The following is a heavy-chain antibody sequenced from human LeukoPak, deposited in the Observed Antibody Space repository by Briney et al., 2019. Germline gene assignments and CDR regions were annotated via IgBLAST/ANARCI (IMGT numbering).Heavy chain of an antibody. Sequence: PSETLSLTCVVSDYSISSGHYWGWIRQPPGKGLEWIGNIYHTGSTYYNPPLKSRVTISVDTSKNQFSLQLSSVTAADTAVYYCARRGLSYYYDSSGYHIDYWGQGTLVTVSS. CDR3: ARRGLSYYYDSSGYHIDY. V-gene: IGHV4-38-2*01. J-gene: IGHJ4*02. CDR1: DYSISSGHY. D-gene: IGHD3-22*01. CDR2: IYHTGST.